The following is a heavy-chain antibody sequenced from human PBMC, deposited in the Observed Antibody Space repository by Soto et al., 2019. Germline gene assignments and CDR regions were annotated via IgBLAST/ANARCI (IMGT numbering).Heavy chain of an antibody. V-gene: IGHV1-2*04. D-gene: IGHD6-13*01. CDR2: INANTGGT. Sequence: QVHLVQSGAEVKKPGASVKVSCKASGYTFTDYYMHWVRQAPGQGLEWMGWINANTGGTSYAQKFQGWVTMTRDTSIRTAYMELTSDDTAVHYCARGPPEGSSWYWYLDLWGRGTLVTVSS. J-gene: IGHJ2*01. CDR3: ARGPPEGSSWYWYLDL. CDR1: GYTFTDYY.